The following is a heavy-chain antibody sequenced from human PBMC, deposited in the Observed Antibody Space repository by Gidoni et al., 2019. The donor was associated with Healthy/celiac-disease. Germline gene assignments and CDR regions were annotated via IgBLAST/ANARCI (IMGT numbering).Heavy chain of an antibody. D-gene: IGHD2-21*02. J-gene: IGHJ6*02. CDR3: ARDPGAVVTATYYYYYCGMDV. Sequence: QVQLVQSGAEVKKPGASVKVSCKASGYTFTSYGISWVRQSPGQGLEWMGWISAYNGNTDYAQKLQGRVAMTTDTSTSTAYMELRSLGSDDTAVYYCARDPGAVVTATYYYYYCGMDVWCQGTTVTVSS. CDR2: ISAYNGNT. CDR1: GYTFTSYG. V-gene: IGHV1-18*04.